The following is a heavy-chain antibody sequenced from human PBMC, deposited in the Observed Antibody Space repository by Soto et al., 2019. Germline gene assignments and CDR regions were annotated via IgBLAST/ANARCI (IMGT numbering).Heavy chain of an antibody. D-gene: IGHD1-26*01. CDR2: IYYSGST. Sequence: PSETLSLTCTVSGDSVSRSRYYWGWIRQSPGKGLEWIGSIYYSGSTYYNPSLRSRVSLSIDTSKNQFSLKVNSMTAADTAIYYCATEGGIVDANWFGPWGQGTLVTVSS. J-gene: IGHJ5*02. CDR1: GDSVSRSRYY. V-gene: IGHV4-39*02. CDR3: ATEGGIVDANWFGP.